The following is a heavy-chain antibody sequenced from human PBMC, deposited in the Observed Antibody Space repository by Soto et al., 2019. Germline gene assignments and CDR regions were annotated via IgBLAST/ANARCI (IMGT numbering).Heavy chain of an antibody. V-gene: IGHV3-33*03. J-gene: IGHJ5*02. CDR3: ARWSNHKVVDP. Sequence: QEQLVESGGGVVQPGMSLRLSCEGSGFTFRRHGMHWVRQSPGKGLGWLAVIWYDGSEQYYADSVKGRFTISRDNSKNMLYLQLNTLTVEDTAVYYCARWSNHKVVDPWGQGTMVTVS. CDR1: GFTFRRHG. CDR2: IWYDGSEQ. D-gene: IGHD2-8*02.